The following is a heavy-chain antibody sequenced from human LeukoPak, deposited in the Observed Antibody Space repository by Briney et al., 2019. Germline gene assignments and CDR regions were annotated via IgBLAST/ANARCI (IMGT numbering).Heavy chain of an antibody. D-gene: IGHD3-10*01. CDR2: INHSGST. V-gene: IGHV4-34*01. J-gene: IGHJ5*02. Sequence: SETLSLTCAVYGGSFSGYYWSWIRQPPGKGLEWIREINHSGSTNYNPSLKSRVTISVDTSKNQFSLKLSSVTAADTAVYYCARAYYYGSGSYYKRGWFDPWGQGTLVTVSS. CDR1: GGSFSGYY. CDR3: ARAYYYGSGSYYKRGWFDP.